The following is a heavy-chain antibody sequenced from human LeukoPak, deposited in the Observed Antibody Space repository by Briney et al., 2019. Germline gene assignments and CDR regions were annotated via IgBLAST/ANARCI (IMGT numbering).Heavy chain of an antibody. CDR3: ARDRLTDYYDSSGTILHYYYGMDV. CDR1: GFTVSSNY. CDR2: IYSGGST. J-gene: IGHJ6*02. V-gene: IGHV3-53*01. D-gene: IGHD3-22*01. Sequence: QPGGSLRLSCAASGFTVSSNYMSWVRQAPGKGLEWVSVIYSGGSTYYADSVKGRFTISRDNSKNTLYLRMNSLRAEDTAVYYCARDRLTDYYDSSGTILHYYYGMDVWGQGTTVTVSS.